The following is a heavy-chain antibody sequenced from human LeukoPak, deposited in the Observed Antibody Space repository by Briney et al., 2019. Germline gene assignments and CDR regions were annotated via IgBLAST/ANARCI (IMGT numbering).Heavy chain of an antibody. CDR3: AKLGHSDGWYLGAFDI. CDR2: TSYSRTT. V-gene: IGHV4-59*08. Sequence: SETLSLTCAVSGGSITGHYWNWIRQTPGMRLEWIGYTSYSRTTIYNSYFKGRATMSIDTSKNQLYLNLTSVAATDTAVYYCAKLGHSDGWYLGAFDIWGQGTTVIVSS. D-gene: IGHD6-19*01. CDR1: GGSITGHY. J-gene: IGHJ3*02.